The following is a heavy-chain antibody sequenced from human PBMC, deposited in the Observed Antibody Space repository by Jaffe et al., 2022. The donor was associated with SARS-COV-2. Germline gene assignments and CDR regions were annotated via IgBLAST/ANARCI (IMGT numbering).Heavy chain of an antibody. CDR1: GGSFSGYY. Sequence: QVQLRQRGAGLLKPSETLSLTCTVSGGSFSGYYWSWIRQPPTKGLEWIGDINHSGGTNYDPSLKSRVTISVDTPKNQFSLRLSSLTAADTAVYYCARRYRGRGELNWFDPWGQGTLVTVSS. J-gene: IGHJ5*02. CDR2: INHSGGT. CDR3: ARRYRGRGELNWFDP. D-gene: IGHD1-26*01. V-gene: IGHV4-34*01.